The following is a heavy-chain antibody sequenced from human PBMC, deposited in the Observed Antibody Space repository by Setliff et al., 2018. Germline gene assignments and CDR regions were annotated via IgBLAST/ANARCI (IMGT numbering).Heavy chain of an antibody. CDR2: INHRGST. J-gene: IGHJ4*02. CDR3: ARHAPGAIGY. CDR1: GGTFSDYY. V-gene: IGHV4-34*01. Sequence: SETLSLTCAAYGGTFSDYYWTWIRQPPGNGLEWIGEINHRGSTNYNPSLKSRATISVDTSKNQFSLKLSSVTAADTAVYYCARHAPGAIGYWGQGALVTVSS.